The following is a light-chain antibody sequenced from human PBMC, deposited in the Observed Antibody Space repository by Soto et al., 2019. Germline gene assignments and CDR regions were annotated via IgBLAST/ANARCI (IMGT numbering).Light chain of an antibody. CDR3: AVWDDSLSGREV. Sequence: QSVLTQPPLASGTPGQRVTISCSGSSSNIGSNYVYWYQQVPGTTPKLLIYKNNQRPSGVPDRFSGSKSGTSASLAISGLRSDDEADYYCAVWDDSLSGREVFGGGTKLTVL. CDR1: SSNIGSNY. CDR2: KNN. J-gene: IGLJ2*01. V-gene: IGLV1-47*01.